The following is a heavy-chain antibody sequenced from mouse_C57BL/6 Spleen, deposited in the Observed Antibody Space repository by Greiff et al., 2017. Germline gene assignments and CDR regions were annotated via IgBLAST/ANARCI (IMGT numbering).Heavy chain of an antibody. D-gene: IGHD2-1*01. V-gene: IGHV14-2*01. J-gene: IGHJ4*01. CDR2: IDPEDGET. CDR1: GFNIKDYY. CDR3: APYGNYYAMDY. Sequence: EVQLQQSGAELVKPGASVKLSCTASGFNIKDYYMHWVKQRTEQGLEWIGRIDPEDGETEYAPKFQGKATITADTSSNTAYLQLSSLTSEDTAFYYCAPYGNYYAMDYWGQGTSVTVSS.